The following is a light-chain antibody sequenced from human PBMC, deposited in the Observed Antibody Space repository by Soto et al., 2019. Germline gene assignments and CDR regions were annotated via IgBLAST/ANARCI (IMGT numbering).Light chain of an antibody. J-gene: IGKJ1*01. CDR3: QKYNKPTRT. Sequence: DIQMTQSPSSLSASVGDRVSITCRASQGIANFLAWYQHKAGKGPTLLIYAASTLQSGVPSRLSGNATGTHFTLTNSSLQNEDVTTYYCQKYNKPTRTFGQRTKMKV. CDR2: AAS. CDR1: QGIANF. V-gene: IGKV1-27*01.